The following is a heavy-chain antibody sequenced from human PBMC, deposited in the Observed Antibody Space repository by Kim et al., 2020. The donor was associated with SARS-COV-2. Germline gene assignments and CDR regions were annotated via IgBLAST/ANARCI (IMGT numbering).Heavy chain of an antibody. CDR1: GGSFSGYY. Sequence: SETLSLTCAVYGGSFSGYYWSWIRQPPGKGLEWIGEINHSGSTNYNPSLKSRVTISVDTSKNQFSLKLSSVTAADTAVYYCARGLYDSSGYYFQNLLARRAEFDYWGQGTLVTVSS. D-gene: IGHD3-22*01. J-gene: IGHJ4*02. V-gene: IGHV4-34*01. CDR2: INHSGST. CDR3: ARGLYDSSGYYFQNLLARRAEFDY.